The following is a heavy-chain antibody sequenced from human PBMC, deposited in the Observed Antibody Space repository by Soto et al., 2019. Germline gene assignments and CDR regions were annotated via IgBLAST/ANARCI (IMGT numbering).Heavy chain of an antibody. CDR2: IYYSGST. Sequence: QLQLQESGPGLVRPSETLSLTCTVSGGSISSHTHYWGWLRQPPGRGLEWIGSIYYSGSTYYNPSLKSRVTKSVDTSKNQFSLKLTSVTAADTAIYYCARRTAVMIAEVAFDIWGPGTMVTVSS. CDR3: ARRTAVMIAEVAFDI. V-gene: IGHV4-39*01. CDR1: GGSISSHTHY. J-gene: IGHJ3*02. D-gene: IGHD2-21*01.